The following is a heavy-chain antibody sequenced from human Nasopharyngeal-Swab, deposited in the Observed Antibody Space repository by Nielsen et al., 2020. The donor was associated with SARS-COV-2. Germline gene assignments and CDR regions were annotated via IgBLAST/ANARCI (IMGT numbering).Heavy chain of an antibody. CDR1: GFTFSSYA. D-gene: IGHD2-15*01. CDR2: ISYDGSNK. CDR3: ARAGDCSGGSCYWARNYYYYMDV. J-gene: IGHJ6*03. Sequence: GESLKISCAASGFTFSSYAMHWVRQAPGKGLEWVAVISYDGSNKYYADSMKGRFTISRDNSKNTLYLQMNSLRAEDTAVYYCARAGDCSGGSCYWARNYYYYMDVWGKGTTVTVSS. V-gene: IGHV3-30-3*01.